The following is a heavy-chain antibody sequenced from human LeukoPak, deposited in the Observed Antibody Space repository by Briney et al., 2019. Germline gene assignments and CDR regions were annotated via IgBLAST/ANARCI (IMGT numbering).Heavy chain of an antibody. CDR1: GFTFTKHW. D-gene: IGHD1-26*01. Sequence: GSLRLSFAAPGFTFTKHWMSWVRPTIGKGLECVAKIREDGNEKHYVDSVKGRFTISRDNAKNSLFLQMNNLRVDDTAVYYCVRDYRGGWNDYWGQGTLVTVSS. CDR2: IREDGNEK. J-gene: IGHJ4*02. CDR3: VRDYRGGWNDY. V-gene: IGHV3-7*01.